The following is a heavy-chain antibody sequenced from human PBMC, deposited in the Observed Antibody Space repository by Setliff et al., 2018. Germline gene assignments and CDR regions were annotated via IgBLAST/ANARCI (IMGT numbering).Heavy chain of an antibody. CDR2: ISWNSGSI. CDR1: GFTFDDYA. CDR3: TKSLATTYYYAEHLYDY. V-gene: IGHV3-9*01. D-gene: IGHD3-10*01. Sequence: SLRLSCAASGFTFDDYAMHWVRQAPGKGLEWVSGISWNSGSIGYADSVKGRFTISRDNAKNSLYLQMNSPRAEDTAVYFCTKSLATTYYYAEHLYDYWGQGTQVTVSS. J-gene: IGHJ4*02.